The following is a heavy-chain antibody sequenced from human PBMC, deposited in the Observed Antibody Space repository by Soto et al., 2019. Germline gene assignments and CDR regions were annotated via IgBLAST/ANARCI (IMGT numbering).Heavy chain of an antibody. CDR2: HANDGITK. J-gene: IGHJ6*02. CDR3: ATDGPPLDGDV. CDR1: TTTFSSSG. V-gene: IGHV3-30*13. Sequence: QVQLVEAGGGVVQPGRSLRLSCAASTTTFSSSGWHWVRQAPGRGLEWVAFHANDGITKNYGDSVNGRFTISRDNSEKRVFLQMNSMRSDDTAIYYCATDGPPLDGDVWGQGPTVTVSS. D-gene: IGHD2-2*03.